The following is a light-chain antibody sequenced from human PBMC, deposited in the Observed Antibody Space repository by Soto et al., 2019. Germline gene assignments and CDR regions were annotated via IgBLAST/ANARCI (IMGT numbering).Light chain of an antibody. CDR1: QSLLHSNGYNY. CDR2: LGS. J-gene: IGKJ1*01. Sequence: DSVMTQSPVSLPVTPGEPASISCRSSQSLLHSNGYNYLDWYLQKPGQSPQLLIYLGSNRASGVPGRFSASASGTDFTLTISRVEAEDVGVYYCMGALQSPPTFGQGTKVDIK. CDR3: MGALQSPPT. V-gene: IGKV2-28*01.